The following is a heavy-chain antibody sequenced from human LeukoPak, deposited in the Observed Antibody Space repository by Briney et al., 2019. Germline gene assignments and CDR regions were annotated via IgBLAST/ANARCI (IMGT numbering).Heavy chain of an antibody. V-gene: IGHV3-21*01. CDR2: ISSYNTYI. D-gene: IGHD3-10*01. CDR3: ARDITMVRGVISDP. CDR1: GFTFSTYS. J-gene: IGHJ5*02. Sequence: GGSLRLSCEVSGFTFSTYSMNWVRQAPGKGLEWVASISSYNTYIYYADSVKGRFTISRDNAKNSLYLQMNSLRAEDTAVYYCARDITMVRGVISDPWGQGTLVTVSS.